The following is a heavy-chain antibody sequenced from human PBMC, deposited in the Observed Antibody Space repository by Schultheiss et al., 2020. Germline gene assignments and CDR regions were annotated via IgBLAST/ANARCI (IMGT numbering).Heavy chain of an antibody. D-gene: IGHD3-3*01. CDR3: AKDLGYYDFWSGSEEYNWFDP. J-gene: IGHJ5*02. Sequence: GGSPRLSCAASGFTFSSYAMSWVRQAPGKGLEWVSAISGSGGSTYYADSVKGRFTISRDNSKNTLYLQMNSLRAEDTAVYYCAKDLGYYDFWSGSEEYNWFDPWGQGTLVTVSS. V-gene: IGHV3-23*01. CDR2: ISGSGGST. CDR1: GFTFSSYA.